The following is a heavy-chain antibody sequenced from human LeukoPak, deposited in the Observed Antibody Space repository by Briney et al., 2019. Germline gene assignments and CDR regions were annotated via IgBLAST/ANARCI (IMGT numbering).Heavy chain of an antibody. V-gene: IGHV3-21*01. D-gene: IGHD1-14*01. CDR3: VRDVKWDNRDPSWFDP. Sequence: KTGGSLRLSCAASGFTFSSYSMNWVRQAPGKGLEWVSFISSGSSDIYYADSVKGRFTISRVNAKNSLYLQMSSLRAEDTAVYYCVRDVKWDNRDPSWFDPWGQGTLVTVSS. J-gene: IGHJ5*02. CDR1: GFTFSSYS. CDR2: ISSGSSDI.